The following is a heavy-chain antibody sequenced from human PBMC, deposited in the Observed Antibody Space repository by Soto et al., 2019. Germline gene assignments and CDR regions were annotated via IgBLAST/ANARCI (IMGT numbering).Heavy chain of an antibody. J-gene: IGHJ4*02. Sequence: SETLSLTCAVYGGSFSGYYWSWIRQPPGKGLEWIGEINHSGSTNYNPSLKSRVTISVDTSKNQFSLKLSSVTAADTAVYYCASARLLVGLPDDYWGQGTLVTVS. CDR3: ASARLLVGLPDDY. CDR1: GGSFSGYY. CDR2: INHSGST. D-gene: IGHD2-8*02. V-gene: IGHV4-34*01.